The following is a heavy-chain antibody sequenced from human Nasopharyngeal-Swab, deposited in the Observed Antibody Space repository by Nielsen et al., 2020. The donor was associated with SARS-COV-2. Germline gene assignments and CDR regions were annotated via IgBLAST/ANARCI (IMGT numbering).Heavy chain of an antibody. D-gene: IGHD4-11*01. V-gene: IGHV3-53*01. Sequence: GGSPRLSCAASGFNVSNNYMTWVRQAPGKGLEWVSIIYSSGSIYHADSVKGRFIISRDTSKNTLSLRMNSLRVEDTAAYYCASAVTGPLYWGQGTLVTVSS. J-gene: IGHJ1*01. CDR1: GFNVSNNY. CDR2: IYSSGSI. CDR3: ASAVTGPLY.